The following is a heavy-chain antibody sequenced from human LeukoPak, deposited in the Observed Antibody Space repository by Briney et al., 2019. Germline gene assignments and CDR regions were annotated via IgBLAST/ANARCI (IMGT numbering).Heavy chain of an antibody. Sequence: ASVKVSCTASGYTFTSYYMHWVRQAPGQGLEWMGIISPSGGSTSYAQKFQGRVTMTRDTSTSTVYMELSSLRSEDTAVYYCARDLGYSSSPTTHVWFGPWGQGTLVTVSS. CDR1: GYTFTSYY. CDR2: ISPSGGST. V-gene: IGHV1-46*01. D-gene: IGHD6-6*01. CDR3: ARDLGYSSSPTTHVWFGP. J-gene: IGHJ5*02.